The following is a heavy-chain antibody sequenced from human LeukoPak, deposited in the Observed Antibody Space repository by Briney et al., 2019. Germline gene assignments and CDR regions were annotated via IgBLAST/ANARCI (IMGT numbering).Heavy chain of an antibody. Sequence: SETLSLTCTVSGGSISSVSFYWNWIRQPAGKGLEWIGRIYSSGSTHYNPSLKSRVTISLDTSKNQFSLKLSSVTAADTAVFYCARSGGPDYYDSSAFDIWGQGTMVTVSS. J-gene: IGHJ3*02. CDR3: ARSGGPDYYDSSAFDI. CDR2: IYSSGST. D-gene: IGHD3-22*01. CDR1: GGSISSVSFY. V-gene: IGHV4-61*02.